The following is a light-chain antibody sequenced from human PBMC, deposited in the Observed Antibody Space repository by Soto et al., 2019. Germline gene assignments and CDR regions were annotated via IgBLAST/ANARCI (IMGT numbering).Light chain of an antibody. V-gene: IGKV3D-15*01. Sequence: IVMTQSPDTLSVSPGEGATLSCRASQRISTNLAWYQQRPGQAPRLLIYDASTRATGIPARFSGSGSGTEFTHTISGLQSEDSAVYYCQQSHNRPSFGPGTKVEIK. CDR2: DAS. J-gene: IGKJ3*01. CDR1: QRISTN. CDR3: QQSHNRPS.